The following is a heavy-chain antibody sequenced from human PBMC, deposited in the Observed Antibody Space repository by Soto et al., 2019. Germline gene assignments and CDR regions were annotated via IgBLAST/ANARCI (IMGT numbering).Heavy chain of an antibody. CDR1: GGSVSSGSYS. CDR2: IYNSGGT. CDR3: ARVGVRLGRIAARPQADPYYYAMDV. V-gene: IGHV4-61*01. Sequence: QVQLQESGPGLMKPSETLSLTCTVSGGSVSSGSYSWSWIRQPPGKGLEWIGYIYNSGGTNYNPSLKDRVTISVDTSKNQFSLKLSSVTAADTAVYYCARVGVRLGRIAARPQADPYYYAMDVWGQGTTVTVSS. D-gene: IGHD6-6*01. J-gene: IGHJ6*02.